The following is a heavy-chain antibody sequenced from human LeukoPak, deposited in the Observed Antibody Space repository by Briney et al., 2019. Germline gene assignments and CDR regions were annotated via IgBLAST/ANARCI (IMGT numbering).Heavy chain of an antibody. J-gene: IGHJ4*02. Sequence: GESLKISCKASGYSFTSYWIGWVRQMPGKGLERMGIIDPSDSETRYTPSFQGQVTISVDKSLTTADLQWNSLKASDTAMYYCARQTAMGRSGDYWGQRTLVTVSS. V-gene: IGHV5-51*01. D-gene: IGHD5-18*01. CDR3: ARQTAMGRSGDY. CDR2: IDPSDSET. CDR1: GYSFTSYW.